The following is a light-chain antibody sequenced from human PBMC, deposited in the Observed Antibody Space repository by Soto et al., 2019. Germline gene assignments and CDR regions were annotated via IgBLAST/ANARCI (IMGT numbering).Light chain of an antibody. CDR1: QGIRDA. Sequence: DIQMTQSPSSLSASVGDRVTITCRASQGIRDALGWYQQKPGKAPKRLIYAASSLQSGVPSRFSGSGSGTEVTLTISSLQPEDFATYYCLQHNSYPQKFGQGTKVEIK. CDR2: AAS. CDR3: LQHNSYPQK. J-gene: IGKJ1*01. V-gene: IGKV1-17*01.